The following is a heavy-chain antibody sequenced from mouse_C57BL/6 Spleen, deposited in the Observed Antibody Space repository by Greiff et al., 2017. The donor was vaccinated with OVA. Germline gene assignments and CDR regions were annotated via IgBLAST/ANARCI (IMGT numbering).Heavy chain of an antibody. D-gene: IGHD1-1*01. V-gene: IGHV5-9-1*02. CDR3: TRGRNYGSSYWYFDV. J-gene: IGHJ1*03. CDR2: ISSGGDYI. CDR1: GFTFSSYA. Sequence: EVHLVESGEGLVKPGGSLKLSCAASGFTFSSYAMSWVRQTPEKRLEWVAYISSGGDYIYYADTVKGRFTISRDNARNTLYLQMSSLKSEDTAMYYCTRGRNYGSSYWYFDVWGTGTTVTVSS.